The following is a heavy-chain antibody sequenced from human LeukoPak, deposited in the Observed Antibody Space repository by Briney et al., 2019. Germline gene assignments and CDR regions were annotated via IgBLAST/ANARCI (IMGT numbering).Heavy chain of an antibody. D-gene: IGHD2-15*01. V-gene: IGHV5-51*01. CDR3: ASRLGYCSGGSCYWPDY. CDR2: IYPGDSDT. Sequence: GESLKISCKGSGYSFTSYWICWVRQMPGKGLEWMGIIYPGDSDTRYSPSFQGQVTISADKSISTAYLQWSSLKASDTAMYYCASRLGYCSGGSCYWPDYWGQGNLVTVSS. CDR1: GYSFTSYW. J-gene: IGHJ4*02.